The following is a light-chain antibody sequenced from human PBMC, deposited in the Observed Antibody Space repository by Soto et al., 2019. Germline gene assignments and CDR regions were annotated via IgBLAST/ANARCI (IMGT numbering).Light chain of an antibody. CDR2: SAS. J-gene: IGKJ4*01. Sequence: DIQMTQSPSTLSASVGDRVTITCWASQSVSAWLAWYQQKPGKAPELLIYSASTVETGVPSRFSGSGSETEFTLTISSLRPDDFATYYCQQYESYPLTFGGGTRIEIK. CDR1: QSVSAW. CDR3: QQYESYPLT. V-gene: IGKV1-5*03.